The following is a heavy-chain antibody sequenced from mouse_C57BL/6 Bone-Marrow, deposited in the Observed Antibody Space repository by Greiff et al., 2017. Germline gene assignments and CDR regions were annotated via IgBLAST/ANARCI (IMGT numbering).Heavy chain of an antibody. J-gene: IGHJ4*01. CDR1: GIDFSRYW. D-gene: IGHD2-5*01. CDR3: ARPVTYSNYCYYYAMDY. Sequence: EVQLQESGGGLVQPGGSLKLSCAASGIDFSRYWMSWVRRAPGKGLEWIGEINPDSSTINYAPSLKDKFIISRDNAKNTLYLQMSKVRSEDTALYYCARPVTYSNYCYYYAMDYWGQGTSVTVSS. V-gene: IGHV4-1*01. CDR2: INPDSSTI.